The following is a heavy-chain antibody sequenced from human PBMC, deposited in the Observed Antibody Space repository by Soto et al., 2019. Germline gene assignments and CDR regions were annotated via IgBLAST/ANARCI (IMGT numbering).Heavy chain of an antibody. V-gene: IGHV4-34*01. Sequence: SETLSLTCAVYGGSFSGYYWSWIRQPPGKGLEWIGEINHGGSTNYNPSLKSRVTISVDTSKNQFSLKLSSVTAADTAVYYCARGEGIAVAVDWFGPWGQGTLVTVS. D-gene: IGHD6-19*01. CDR3: ARGEGIAVAVDWFGP. J-gene: IGHJ5*02. CDR1: GGSFSGYY. CDR2: INHGGST.